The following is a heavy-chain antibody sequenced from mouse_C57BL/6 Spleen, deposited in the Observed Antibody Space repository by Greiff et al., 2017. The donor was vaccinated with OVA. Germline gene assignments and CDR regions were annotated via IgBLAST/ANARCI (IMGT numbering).Heavy chain of an antibody. J-gene: IGHJ4*01. CDR1: GYSFTGYF. Sequence: VQLKESGPELVKPGDSVKISCKASGYSFTGYFMNWVMQSHGKSLEWIGRINPYNGDTFYNQKFKGKATLTVDKSSSTAHMELRSLTSEDSAVYYCARSPYYGSSPYAMDYWGQGTSVTVSS. CDR3: ARSPYYGSSPYAMDY. D-gene: IGHD1-1*01. CDR2: INPYNGDT. V-gene: IGHV1-20*01.